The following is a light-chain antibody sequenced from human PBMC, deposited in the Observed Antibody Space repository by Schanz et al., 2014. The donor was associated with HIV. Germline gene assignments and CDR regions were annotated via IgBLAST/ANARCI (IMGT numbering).Light chain of an antibody. CDR3: ATWDISLNGPV. V-gene: IGLV1-40*01. CDR1: SSNIGADYD. J-gene: IGLJ2*01. Sequence: QSVLAQPPSVSGAPGQRVTISCTGSSSNIGADYDVHWYQLLPGTAPKLLIFDNTNRPSGVPARFSGSQSGTSASLVISGLQSEDEADYFCATWDISLNGPVFGGGTKLTVL. CDR2: DNT.